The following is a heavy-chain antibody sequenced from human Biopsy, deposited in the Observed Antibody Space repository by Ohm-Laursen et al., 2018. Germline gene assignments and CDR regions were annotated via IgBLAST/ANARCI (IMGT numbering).Heavy chain of an antibody. CDR3: VRGVDYYDPYHYCALDV. CDR1: YGSISGHF. J-gene: IGHJ6*02. CDR2: VYYNGNT. V-gene: IGHV4-59*11. D-gene: IGHD3-22*01. Sequence: TLSLTCAVTYGSISGHFWSWIRQAPGKGLEWIGYVYYNGNTNYNPSLKSRVTISVDTSKNKFSLKVRSVTAADTAVYYCVRGVDYYDPYHYCALDVWGQGTTVTVSS.